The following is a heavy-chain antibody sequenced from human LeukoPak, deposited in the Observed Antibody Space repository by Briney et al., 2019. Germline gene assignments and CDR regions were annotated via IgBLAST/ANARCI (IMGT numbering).Heavy chain of an antibody. CDR3: AKGGSTGSSGWYWRDGAFDY. Sequence: PGRSLRLSCAASGFTFSSYAMHWVRQAPGKGLEWVSAISGSGGSTYYADSVKGRFTISRDNSKNTLYLQMNSLRAEDTAVYYCAKGGSTGSSGWYWRDGAFDYWGQGTLVTVSS. D-gene: IGHD6-19*01. J-gene: IGHJ4*02. CDR2: ISGSGGST. CDR1: GFTFSSYA. V-gene: IGHV3-23*01.